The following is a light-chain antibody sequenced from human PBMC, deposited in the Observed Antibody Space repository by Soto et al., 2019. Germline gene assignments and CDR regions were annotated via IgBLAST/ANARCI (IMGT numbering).Light chain of an antibody. CDR3: CSYAGRYTYV. Sequence: QSALTQPRSVSWSPGQSVSVSCTGTSSDVGGYTYVSWYQQHPGKAPKVMIYDVSKRPSGVPDRFSGSKSGNTASLTISGLQSEDEADYYCCSYAGRYTYVFGTGTKVTVL. CDR2: DVS. V-gene: IGLV2-11*01. CDR1: SSDVGGYTY. J-gene: IGLJ1*01.